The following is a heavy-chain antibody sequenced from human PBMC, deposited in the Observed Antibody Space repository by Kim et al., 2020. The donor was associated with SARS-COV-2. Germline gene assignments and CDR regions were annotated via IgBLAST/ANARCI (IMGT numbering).Heavy chain of an antibody. D-gene: IGHD1-26*01. J-gene: IGHJ5*02. CDR3: ARVGYSGSSNWFDP. V-gene: IGHV1-3*01. Sequence: SQKFQGRVTITRDTSARTAYMELSSLRSEDTAVYYCARVGYSGSSNWFDPWGQGTLVTVSS.